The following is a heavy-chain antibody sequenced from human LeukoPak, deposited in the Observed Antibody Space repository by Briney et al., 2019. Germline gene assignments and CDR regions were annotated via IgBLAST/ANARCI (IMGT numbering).Heavy chain of an antibody. Sequence: GGSLRLSCAVSGITLSNYGMSWVREAPGRGGEWVAGISDRGGRTNYADSVKGRFAISRDNPRNTLYLQMNSLRAEDTAVYFCAKRGVVIRVILVGFHKEAYYFDSWGQGALVTVSS. CDR3: AKRGVVIRVILVGFHKEAYYFDS. J-gene: IGHJ4*02. CDR2: ISDRGGRT. V-gene: IGHV3-23*01. D-gene: IGHD3-22*01. CDR1: GITLSNYG.